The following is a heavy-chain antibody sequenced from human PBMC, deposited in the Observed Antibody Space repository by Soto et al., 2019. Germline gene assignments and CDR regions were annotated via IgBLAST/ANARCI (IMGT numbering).Heavy chain of an antibody. CDR3: ARDTYYYDSSGYWPSWDY. CDR2: ISYDGSNK. V-gene: IGHV3-30-3*01. J-gene: IGHJ4*02. Sequence: QVQLVESGGGVVQPGRSLRLSCAASGFTFSSYAMHWVRQAPGKGLEWVAVISYDGSNKYYADSVKGRFTISRDNSKNTQXLQMNSLRAEDTAVYYCARDTYYYDSSGYWPSWDYWGQGTLVTVSS. CDR1: GFTFSSYA. D-gene: IGHD3-22*01.